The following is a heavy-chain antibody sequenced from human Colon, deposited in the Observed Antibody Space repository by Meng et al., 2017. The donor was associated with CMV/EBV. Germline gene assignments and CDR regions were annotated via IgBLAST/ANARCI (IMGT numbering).Heavy chain of an antibody. V-gene: IGHV3-9*01. D-gene: IGHD1-7*01. J-gene: IGHJ6*02. CDR2: INWNGGRT. Sequence: SLKISCAASGFIFADSAMHWVRQAPGKGLEWVSSINWNGGRTGYVDSVEGRFTISRDNAKNSLYLQMNGLRAEDTALYYCAKDISPVGGTTGYHGMDVWGQGTTVTVSS. CDR1: GFIFADSA. CDR3: AKDISPVGGTTGYHGMDV.